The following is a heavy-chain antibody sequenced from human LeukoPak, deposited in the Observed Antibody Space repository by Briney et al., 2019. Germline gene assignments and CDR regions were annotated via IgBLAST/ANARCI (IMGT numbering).Heavy chain of an antibody. J-gene: IGHJ4*02. CDR1: GFSFSNYW. D-gene: IGHD3-22*01. CDR3: GRKDSSPRTFDY. CDR2: IKEDGSEK. Sequence: PGGSLRLSCAASGFSFSNYWMSWVRQAPGKGLEWVANIKEDGSEKNYVDSVKGRFTISRDNAKNSLYLQMNSLRAEDTAVYYCGRKDSSPRTFDYGGQGTLVTVSS. V-gene: IGHV3-7*01.